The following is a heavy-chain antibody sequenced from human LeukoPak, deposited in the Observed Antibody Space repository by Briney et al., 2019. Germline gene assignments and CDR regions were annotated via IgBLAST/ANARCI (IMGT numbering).Heavy chain of an antibody. CDR2: INPSGGST. J-gene: IGHJ4*02. V-gene: IGHV1-46*01. D-gene: IGHD2-2*01. Sequence: ASVKVSCKASGYTFTSYYMHWVRQAPGQGLEWMGIINPSGGSTSYAQKFQGRVTMTRDTSTSTVYMELSSLRSEDTAVYYCAVGHCSSTSCYYHFDYWGQGTLVTVSS. CDR3: AVGHCSSTSCYYHFDY. CDR1: GYTFTSYY.